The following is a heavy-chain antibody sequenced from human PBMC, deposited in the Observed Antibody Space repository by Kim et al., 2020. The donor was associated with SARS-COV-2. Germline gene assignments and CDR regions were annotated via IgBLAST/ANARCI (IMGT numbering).Heavy chain of an antibody. CDR1: GYSFTSYW. Sequence: GESLKISCKGSGYSFTSYWIGWVRQMPGKGLEWMGIIYPGDSDTRYSPSFQGQVTISADKSISTAYLQWSSLKASDTAMYYCASVKRGSYGYDAFDIWGQGTMVTVSS. V-gene: IGHV5-51*01. J-gene: IGHJ3*02. CDR2: IYPGDSDT. D-gene: IGHD1-26*01. CDR3: ASVKRGSYGYDAFDI.